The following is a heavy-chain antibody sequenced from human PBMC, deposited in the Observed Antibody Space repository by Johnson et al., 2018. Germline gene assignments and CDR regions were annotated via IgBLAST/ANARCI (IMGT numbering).Heavy chain of an antibody. CDR1: GFSFSTYV. CDR2: ISYDGSNK. J-gene: IGHJ6*02. Sequence: QVQLVESGEGLVQPGRSLRLSCAASGFSFSTYVMHWVRQAPGKGLEWVAVISYDGSNKYYVDSVKGRFTISRDNAKNSLYLQMNSLRAEDTAVYYCARQFLTIFGVVILGYYGMDVWGQGTTVTVSS. D-gene: IGHD3-3*01. CDR3: ARQFLTIFGVVILGYYGMDV. V-gene: IGHV3-30*03.